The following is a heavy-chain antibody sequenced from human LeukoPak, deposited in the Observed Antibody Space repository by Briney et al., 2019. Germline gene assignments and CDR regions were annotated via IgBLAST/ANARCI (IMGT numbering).Heavy chain of an antibody. J-gene: IGHJ4*02. CDR3: VKEIGTPY. CDR1: GLTFSSYG. CDR2: ISYDGSNK. Sequence: GGSLRLSCAASGLTFSSYGMHWVRRAPGKGLEWVAVISYDGSNKYYADSVKGRFTISRDNSKNTLYLQMNSLRAEDTAVYYCVKEIGTPYWGQGTLVTISS. D-gene: IGHD2-15*01. V-gene: IGHV3-30*18.